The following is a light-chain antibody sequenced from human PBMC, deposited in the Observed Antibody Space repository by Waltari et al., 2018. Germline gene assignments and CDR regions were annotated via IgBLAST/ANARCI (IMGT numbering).Light chain of an antibody. CDR3: CSYAGDYTLV. Sequence: QSALTQPRSVSGSPGQSVTISCAGTSSDVGAYNHVSWYQQSPGTAPNLLIYEVNNRPSGVPDRFSASKSGNTASLTISVLRAEDEADYYCCSYAGDYTLVFGGGTKLTVL. CDR2: EVN. CDR1: SSDVGAYNH. V-gene: IGLV2-11*01. J-gene: IGLJ2*01.